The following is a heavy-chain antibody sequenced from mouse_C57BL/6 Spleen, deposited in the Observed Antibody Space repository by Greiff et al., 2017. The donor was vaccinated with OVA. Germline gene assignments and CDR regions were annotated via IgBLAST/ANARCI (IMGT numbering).Heavy chain of an antibody. Sequence: EVQGVESGPELVKPGASVKIPCKASGYTFTDYNMDWVKQSHGKSLEWIGDINPNNGGTIYNQKFKGKATLTVDKSSSTAYMELRSLTSEDTAVYYCAREANFYFDYWGQGTTLTVSS. CDR3: AREANFYFDY. J-gene: IGHJ2*01. D-gene: IGHD3-2*02. CDR2: INPNNGGT. V-gene: IGHV1-18*01. CDR1: GYTFTDYN.